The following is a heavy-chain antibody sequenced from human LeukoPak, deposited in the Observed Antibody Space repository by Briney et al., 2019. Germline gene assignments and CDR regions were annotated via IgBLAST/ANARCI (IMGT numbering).Heavy chain of an antibody. J-gene: IGHJ5*02. CDR1: GGSISSYY. CDR2: IYYSGST. D-gene: IGHD6-19*01. Sequence: SETLSLTCTVSGGSISSYYWSWIRQPPGKGLEWIGYIYYSGSTNYNPSLKSRVTISVDTSKNQFSLKLSSVTAADTAVYYCARAVAGTTGNWFDPWGQGTLVTVSS. CDR3: ARAVAGTTGNWFDP. V-gene: IGHV4-59*08.